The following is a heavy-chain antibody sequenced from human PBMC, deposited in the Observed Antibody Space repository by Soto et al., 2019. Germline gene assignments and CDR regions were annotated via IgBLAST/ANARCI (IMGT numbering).Heavy chain of an antibody. CDR2: IWYDGSKT. CDR1: GFTFSTYG. J-gene: IGHJ4*02. CDR3: ARDIWFEKSKCLDY. D-gene: IGHD3-10*01. V-gene: IGHV3-33*01. Sequence: QVHLVASGGGVVQPGRSLRLSCVASGFTFSTYGMHWVRQAPGKGLEWVAVIWYDGSKTYYADSVKGRFTISKDNSKHTLYLQMNSLRAEDTAIYYCARDIWFEKSKCLDYWGQGTLVTVSS.